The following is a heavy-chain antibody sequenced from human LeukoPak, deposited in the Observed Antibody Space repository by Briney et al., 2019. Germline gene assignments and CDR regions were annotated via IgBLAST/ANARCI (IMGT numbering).Heavy chain of an antibody. V-gene: IGHV3-21*01. CDR3: ARGVVATISPLDY. D-gene: IGHD5-12*01. CDR1: GFTFSSYS. J-gene: IGHJ4*02. Sequence: PGGSLRLSCAASGFTFSSYSMNWVRQPPGKGLEWVSSISSSSSYIYYADSVKGRFTISRDNAKNSLYLQMNSLRAEDTAVYYCARGVVATISPLDYWGQGTLVTVSS. CDR2: ISSSSSYI.